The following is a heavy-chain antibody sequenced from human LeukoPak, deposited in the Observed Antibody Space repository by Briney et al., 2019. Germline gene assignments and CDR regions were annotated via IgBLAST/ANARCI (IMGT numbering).Heavy chain of an antibody. CDR2: INRDGSQK. D-gene: IGHD6-19*01. Sequence: GGSLRLSCAASGFSLSAYWMTWVRQAPGKGLEWVANINRDGSQKNHVDSVKGRFTISRDNSKNTLYLQMNSLRAEDTAVYYCARGGVAGSLEWGQGTLVTVSS. J-gene: IGHJ4*02. CDR3: ARGGVAGSLE. CDR1: GFSLSAYW. V-gene: IGHV3-7*03.